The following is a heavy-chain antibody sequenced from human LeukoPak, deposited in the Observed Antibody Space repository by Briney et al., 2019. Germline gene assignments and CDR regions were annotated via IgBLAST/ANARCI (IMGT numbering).Heavy chain of an antibody. Sequence: SVKVSCKASGGTFSSYAISWVRQAPGQGLEWMGGIIPIFGTANYAQKFQGRVTITADESTSTAYMELSSLRSEDAAVYYCASQFAMVRGVIAYWGQGTLVTVSS. CDR1: GGTFSSYA. D-gene: IGHD3-10*01. V-gene: IGHV1-69*01. J-gene: IGHJ4*02. CDR2: IIPIFGTA. CDR3: ASQFAMVRGVIAY.